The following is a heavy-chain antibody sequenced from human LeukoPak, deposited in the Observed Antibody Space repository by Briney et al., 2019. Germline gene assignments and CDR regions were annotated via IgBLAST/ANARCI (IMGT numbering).Heavy chain of an antibody. CDR1: GGSFSGYY. Sequence: SETLSLTCAVYGGSFSGYYWSWIRQPPGKGLEWIGEINHSGSTNYNPSLKSRVTISVNTSKNQFSLKLSSVTAADTAVYYCARGVYYYGSGSYYSYFDYWGQGTLVTVSS. V-gene: IGHV4-34*01. CDR2: INHSGST. CDR3: ARGVYYYGSGSYYSYFDY. D-gene: IGHD3-10*01. J-gene: IGHJ4*02.